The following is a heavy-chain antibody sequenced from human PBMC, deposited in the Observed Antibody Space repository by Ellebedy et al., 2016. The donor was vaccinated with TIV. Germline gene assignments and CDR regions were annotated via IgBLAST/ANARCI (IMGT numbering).Heavy chain of an antibody. Sequence: GESLKISXAASGFTFSNYKMNWVRQAPGKGLEWVPSISHKSTYIQYADSVKGRFTISRDNAKNSLDLQMNSLSAADAAVYYCARDYGGNSGYFDLWGRGTLVTVSS. CDR1: GFTFSNYK. CDR3: ARDYGGNSGYFDL. J-gene: IGHJ2*01. CDR2: ISHKSTYI. V-gene: IGHV3-21*01. D-gene: IGHD4-23*01.